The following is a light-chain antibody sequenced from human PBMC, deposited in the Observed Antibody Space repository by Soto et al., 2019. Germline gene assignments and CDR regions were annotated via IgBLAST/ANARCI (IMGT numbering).Light chain of an antibody. CDR2: LND. J-gene: IGLJ1*01. CDR3: AAWDDSLNAL. CDR1: FSNIGDNA. Sequence: QSVLTQPPSLSATPWQRVNISCSGSFSNIGDNAVNWYQQLPGAAPKLLIYLNDQRPSGVPDRFSGSKSGTSAFLAISGLQSEDEADYYCAAWDDSLNALFGTGTKLTVL. V-gene: IGLV1-44*01.